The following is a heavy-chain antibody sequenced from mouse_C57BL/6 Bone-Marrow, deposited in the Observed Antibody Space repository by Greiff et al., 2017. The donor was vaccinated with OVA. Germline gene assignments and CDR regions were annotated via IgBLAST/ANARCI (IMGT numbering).Heavy chain of an antibody. J-gene: IGHJ2*01. CDR2: IDPSDSYT. D-gene: IGHD1-1*02. CDR1: GYTFTSYW. Sequence: QVQLKQPGAELVRPGTSVKLSCKASGYTFTSYWMHWVKQRPGQGLEWIGVIDPSDSYTNYNQKFKGKATLTVDTSSSTAYMQLSSLTSEDSAVYYCARLVEDYWGQGTTLTVSS. CDR3: ARLVEDY. V-gene: IGHV1-59*01.